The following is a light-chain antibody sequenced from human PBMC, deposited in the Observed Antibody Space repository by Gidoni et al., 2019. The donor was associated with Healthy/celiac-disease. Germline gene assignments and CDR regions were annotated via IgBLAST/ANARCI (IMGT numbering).Light chain of an antibody. CDR1: KLGDKY. CDR3: QAWDSSTYVV. J-gene: IGLJ2*01. V-gene: IGLV3-1*01. Sequence: SYELTQPPSVSVSPGQTASITCSGHKLGDKYACWYQQKPGQPERFSGSNSGNTATLTISGTQAMDEADYYCQAWDSSTYVVFGGGTKLTVL.